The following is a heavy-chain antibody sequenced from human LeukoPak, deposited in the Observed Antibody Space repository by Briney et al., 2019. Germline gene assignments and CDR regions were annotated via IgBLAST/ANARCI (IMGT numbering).Heavy chain of an antibody. V-gene: IGHV4-59*01. J-gene: IGHJ4*02. Sequence: SETLSLTCTVSGGSISSYYGSWIRQPPGKGLEWIGYIYYSGSTNYNPSLKSRVTISVDTPKNQFSLKLSSVTAADTAVYFCARGCSSTSCPFDYWGQGTLVTVSS. CDR2: IYYSGST. CDR3: ARGCSSTSCPFDY. D-gene: IGHD2-2*01. CDR1: GGSISSYY.